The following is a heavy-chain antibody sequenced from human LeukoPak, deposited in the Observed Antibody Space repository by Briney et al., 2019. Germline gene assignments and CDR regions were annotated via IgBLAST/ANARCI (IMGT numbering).Heavy chain of an antibody. J-gene: IGHJ3*02. Sequence: SETLSLTCTVSGGSISSYYWSWLRQPPGKGLEWIGYIYYSGSTNYNPSLKSRVTISVDTSKNQFSLKLSSVTAADTAVYYCARVVFFRALDAFDIWGQGTMVTVSS. D-gene: IGHD3-3*01. CDR3: ARVVFFRALDAFDI. V-gene: IGHV4-59*01. CDR2: IYYSGST. CDR1: GGSISSYY.